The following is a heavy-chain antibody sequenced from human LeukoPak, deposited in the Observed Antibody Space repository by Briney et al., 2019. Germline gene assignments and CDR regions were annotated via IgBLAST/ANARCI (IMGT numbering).Heavy chain of an antibody. D-gene: IGHD2-8*02. CDR3: ARGPLWYYFDY. V-gene: IGHV4-59*10. J-gene: IGHJ4*02. CDR1: GGSFSGYY. CDR2: IYTSGST. Sequence: SETLSLTCAVYGGSFSGYYWSWIRQPAGKGLEWIGRIYTSGSTNYNPSLKSRVTISVDTSKNQFSLKLSSVTAADTAVYYCARGPLWYYFDYWGQGTLVTVSS.